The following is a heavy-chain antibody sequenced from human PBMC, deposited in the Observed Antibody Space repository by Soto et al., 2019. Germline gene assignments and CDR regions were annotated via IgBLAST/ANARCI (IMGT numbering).Heavy chain of an antibody. V-gene: IGHV4-59*01. Sequence: PSETLSLTCTVSGGSISSYYWSWIRQPPGKGLEWIGYIYYSGSTNYNPSLKSRVTISVDTSKNQFSLKLSSVTAADTAVYYCARDRLERFAASYDFLGTNYYYYGMDVWGQGTTVTVSS. D-gene: IGHD1-1*01. CDR1: GGSISSYY. CDR3: ARDRLERFAASYDFLGTNYYYYGMDV. CDR2: IYYSGST. J-gene: IGHJ6*02.